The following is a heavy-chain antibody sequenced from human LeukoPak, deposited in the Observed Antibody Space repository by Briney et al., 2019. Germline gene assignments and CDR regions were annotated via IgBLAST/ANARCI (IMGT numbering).Heavy chain of an antibody. Sequence: ASVKVSCKASGYTFTSYGISWVRQAPGQGLEWMGWISAYNGNTNYAQKLQGRVTMTTDTSTSTAYMELRSLRSDDTAVYYCARDRGILTGYYYFDYWGQGTLVTVSS. CDR1: GYTFTSYG. J-gene: IGHJ4*02. D-gene: IGHD3-9*01. V-gene: IGHV1-18*01. CDR2: ISAYNGNT. CDR3: ARDRGILTGYYYFDY.